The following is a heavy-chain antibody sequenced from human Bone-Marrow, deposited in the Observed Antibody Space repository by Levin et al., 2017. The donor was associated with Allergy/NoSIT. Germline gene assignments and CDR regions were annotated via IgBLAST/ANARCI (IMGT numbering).Heavy chain of an antibody. J-gene: IGHJ6*02. V-gene: IGHV1-18*01. Sequence: GASVKVSCKASGYTFTDYGISWVRQAPGQGLEWMGWISPYTGNSYYSAKFQGRVTMTTDTYTRAAYMELRSLRSDDTAMYYCARLLGYCTTTTCQGIGVGGMDVWGQGTTVTV. CDR1: GYTFTDYG. CDR3: ARLLGYCTTTTCQGIGVGGMDV. D-gene: IGHD2-2*03. CDR2: ISPYTGNS.